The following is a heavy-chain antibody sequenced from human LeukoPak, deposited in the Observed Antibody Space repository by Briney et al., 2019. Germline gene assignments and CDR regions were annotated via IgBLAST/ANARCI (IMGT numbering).Heavy chain of an antibody. J-gene: IGHJ4*02. CDR3: ARENSGSYREFDY. CDR2: IYTSGST. D-gene: IGHD1-26*01. Sequence: PSETLSLTCTVSGGSISGNAWSWIRQPAGKGLEWIGRIYTSGSTNYNASLKSRVSMSVDTSKNQFSLKLSSVTAADTAVFYCARENSGSYREFDYWGQGTLVTVSS. CDR1: GGSISGNA. V-gene: IGHV4-4*07.